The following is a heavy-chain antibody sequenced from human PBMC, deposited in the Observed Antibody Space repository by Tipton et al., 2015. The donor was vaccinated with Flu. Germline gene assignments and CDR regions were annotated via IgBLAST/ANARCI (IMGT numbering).Heavy chain of an antibody. CDR2: ISRSSTYI. V-gene: IGHV3-21*01. D-gene: IGHD1-1*01. Sequence: SLRLSCTASGFPFSSYSMNWVRQAPGKGLEWVASISRSSTYIYYADSVEGRFTISRDDARNSVYLQMNSLRADDTAVYYCVYWTGDHWGQGTLVTVSS. J-gene: IGHJ4*02. CDR3: VYWTGDH. CDR1: GFPFSSYS.